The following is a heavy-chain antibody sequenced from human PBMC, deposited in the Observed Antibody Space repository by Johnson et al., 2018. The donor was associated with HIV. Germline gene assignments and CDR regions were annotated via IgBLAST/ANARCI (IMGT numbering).Heavy chain of an antibody. J-gene: IGHJ3*02. Sequence: MQLVESGGGLVKPGGSLRLSCAASGFTFTNAWMSWVRQAPGKGLEWVGRIKSKADGGTTDYAAPVKGRFTISRENAKNSLYLQMNSLRAGDTAVYYCARWGSTTGTGSAFDIWGQGTVVTVSS. D-gene: IGHD4-17*01. CDR3: ARWGSTTGTGSAFDI. CDR2: IKSKADGGTT. V-gene: IGHV3-15*01. CDR1: GFTFTNAW.